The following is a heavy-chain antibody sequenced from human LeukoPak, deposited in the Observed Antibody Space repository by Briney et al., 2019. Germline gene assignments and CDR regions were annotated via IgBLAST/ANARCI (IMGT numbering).Heavy chain of an antibody. CDR2: SSYSGST. V-gene: IGHV4-59*08. J-gene: IGHJ4*02. Sequence: PSETLSLTCTVSGDSVSNYYWSWLRQPPGKRLEWIGHSSYSGSTKYNPSLNCRVTLSVDTSKNQLSLKLSSVTAADTAVYYCARHVGNTLYFLDYWGQGILVTVSS. CDR3: ARHVGNTLYFLDY. D-gene: IGHD1/OR15-1a*01. CDR1: GDSVSNYY.